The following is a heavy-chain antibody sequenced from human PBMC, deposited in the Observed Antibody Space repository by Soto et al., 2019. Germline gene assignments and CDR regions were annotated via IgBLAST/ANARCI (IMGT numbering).Heavy chain of an antibody. CDR3: ARDPGWERSGY. V-gene: IGHV1-69*08. CDR1: GGTFSSYT. CDR2: IIPILGIA. J-gene: IGHJ4*02. D-gene: IGHD1-26*01. Sequence: QVQLVQSGAEVKKPGSSVKVSCKASGGTFSSYTISWVRQAPGQGLEWMGRIIPILGIANYAQKFQGRVTITAAKSTSTAYLELSSLRSEDTAVYYCARDPGWERSGYWGQGTLVTVSS.